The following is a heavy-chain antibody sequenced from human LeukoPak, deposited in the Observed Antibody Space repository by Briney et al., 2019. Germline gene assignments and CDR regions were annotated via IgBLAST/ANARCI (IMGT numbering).Heavy chain of an antibody. V-gene: IGHV3-48*03. CDR3: ARDRRLSSGYYSPLDY. D-gene: IGHD3-22*01. CDR2: ISSSGSTI. J-gene: IGHJ4*02. CDR1: GFTFSSYE. Sequence: GGSLRLSCAASGFTFSSYEMNWVRQAPGKGLEWVSYISSSGSTIYYADSVKGRFTISRDNAKNSLYLQMNSLRAEDTAVYYCARDRRLSSGYYSPLDYWGQGTLVTVSS.